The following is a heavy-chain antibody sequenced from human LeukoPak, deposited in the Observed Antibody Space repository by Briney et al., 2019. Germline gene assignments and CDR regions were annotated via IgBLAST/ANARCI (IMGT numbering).Heavy chain of an antibody. D-gene: IGHD2-2*02. V-gene: IGHV1-69*01. CDR3: ARDEYCSSTSCYTRWWAFDI. CDR1: GGTFSSYA. CDR2: IIPIFGTA. Sequence: ASVKVSCKASGGTFSSYAISWVRPAPEQGLEWMGGIIPIFGTANYAQKFQGRVTITADESTSTAYMELSSLRSEDTAVYYCARDEYCSSTSCYTRWWAFDIWGQGTMVTVSS. J-gene: IGHJ3*02.